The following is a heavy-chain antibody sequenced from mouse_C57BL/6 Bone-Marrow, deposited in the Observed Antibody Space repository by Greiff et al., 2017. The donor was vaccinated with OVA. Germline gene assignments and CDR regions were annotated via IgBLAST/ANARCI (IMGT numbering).Heavy chain of an antibody. J-gene: IGHJ4*01. CDR3: AGLDAMDY. V-gene: IGHV5-12*01. CDR2: ISNGGGST. CDR1: GFTFSDFY. Sequence: EVMLVESGGGLVQPGGSLKLSCAASGFTFSDFYMYWIRQTPEKRLEWVAYISNGGGSTYYPDTVKGRLTISRDNAKNTLYLQMSRLKSEDTAMYYCAGLDAMDYWGQGTSVTVSS.